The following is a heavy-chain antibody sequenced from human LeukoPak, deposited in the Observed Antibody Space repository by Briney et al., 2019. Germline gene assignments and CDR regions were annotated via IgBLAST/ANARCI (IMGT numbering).Heavy chain of an antibody. CDR2: ISRDDDQ. J-gene: IGHJ5*02. CDR1: GFSLNTGDVG. Sequence: SGPTLVKPTQTLTLTCTFSGFSLNTGDVGVGWIRQPPGEALEWLALISRDDDQRYSPSLKNRLTITKDTSKNQVVLTMTNMDPVDTATYYCAHTGSPHGDDWFDPWGQGTLDTVSS. CDR3: AHTGSPHGDDWFDP. V-gene: IGHV2-5*02. D-gene: IGHD7-27*01.